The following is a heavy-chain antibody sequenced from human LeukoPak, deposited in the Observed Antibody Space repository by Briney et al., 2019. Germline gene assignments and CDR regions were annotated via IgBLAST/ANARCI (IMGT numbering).Heavy chain of an antibody. Sequence: PSETLSLTCTVSGGSISSSSYYWGWIRQPPGKGLEWIGSIYYSGTTYYNPSLKSRVTISVDTSKNQFSLKLSSVTAADTAVYYCARVQRAAAPPDYYYYYMDVWGKGTTVTVSS. D-gene: IGHD6-13*01. CDR1: GGSISSSSYY. V-gene: IGHV4-39*01. CDR3: ARVQRAAAPPDYYYYYMDV. J-gene: IGHJ6*03. CDR2: IYYSGTT.